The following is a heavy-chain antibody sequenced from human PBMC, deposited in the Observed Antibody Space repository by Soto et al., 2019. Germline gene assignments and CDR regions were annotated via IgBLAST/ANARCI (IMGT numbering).Heavy chain of an antibody. Sequence: ETLSLTCAASGFTFSSYSMNWVRQAPGKGLEWVSSISSSSSYIYYADSVKGRFTISRDNAKNSLYLQMNSLRAEDTAVYYCARGDYDPMRMDVWGQGTTVTVSS. J-gene: IGHJ6*02. V-gene: IGHV3-21*01. D-gene: IGHD3-3*01. CDR2: ISSSSSYI. CDR3: ARGDYDPMRMDV. CDR1: GFTFSSYS.